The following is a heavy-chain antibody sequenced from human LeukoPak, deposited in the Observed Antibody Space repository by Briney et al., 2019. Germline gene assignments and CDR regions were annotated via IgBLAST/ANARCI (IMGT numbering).Heavy chain of an antibody. CDR3: ARGRHTYYYDSSGYTP. CDR1: GFTFSSYS. V-gene: IGHV3-21*01. D-gene: IGHD3-22*01. CDR2: ISSSSSSYI. Sequence: GGSLRLSCAASGFTFSSYSMTWVRQAPGKGLEWVSSISSSSSSYIYYADSVKGRFTISRDNAKNSLYLQMNSLRAEDTAVYYCARGRHTYYYDSSGYTPWGQGTLVTVSS. J-gene: IGHJ4*02.